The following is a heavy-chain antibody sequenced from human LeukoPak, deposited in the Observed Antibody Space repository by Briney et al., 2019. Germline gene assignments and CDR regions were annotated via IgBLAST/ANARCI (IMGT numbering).Heavy chain of an antibody. Sequence: GGSLRLSCAASGFTFSSYAMHWVRQAPGKGLEWVSYISSSGSTIYYADSVKGRFTISRDNAKNSLYLQMNSLRAEDTAVYYCARITIFGVVEALGSSGMDVWGQGTTVTVSS. CDR2: ISSSGSTI. J-gene: IGHJ6*02. CDR1: GFTFSSYA. V-gene: IGHV3-48*04. D-gene: IGHD3-3*01. CDR3: ARITIFGVVEALGSSGMDV.